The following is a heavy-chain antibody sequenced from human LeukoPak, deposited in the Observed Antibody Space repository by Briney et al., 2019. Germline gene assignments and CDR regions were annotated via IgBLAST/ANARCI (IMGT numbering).Heavy chain of an antibody. CDR2: IKQDGSEK. D-gene: IGHD2-21*01. Sequence: PGGSLRLSCAASGFTFNNYWMSWVHQAPGKGLEWVANIKQDGSEKYYVDSVKGRFTISRDNAKNSLYLQMNSLRAEDTAVYYCARHIGTYYDYWGQGTLVTVS. V-gene: IGHV3-7*01. CDR3: ARHIGTYYDY. CDR1: GFTFNNYW. J-gene: IGHJ4*02.